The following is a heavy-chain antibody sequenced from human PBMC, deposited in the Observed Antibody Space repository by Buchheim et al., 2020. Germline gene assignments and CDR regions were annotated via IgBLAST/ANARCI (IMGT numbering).Heavy chain of an antibody. D-gene: IGHD6-19*01. CDR3: ARDPGQWLANY. V-gene: IGHV3-48*01. CDR2: ISSSSGFI. CDR1: GFTFSSHS. J-gene: IGHJ4*02. Sequence: EVQLVESGGDLVQPGGSLRLSCAASGFTFSSHSMNWVRQAPGRGLEWISYISSSSGFIHYADPVKGRFTISRDNAKNSLYLQMNSLRAEDTALYYCARDPGQWLANYWGQGTL.